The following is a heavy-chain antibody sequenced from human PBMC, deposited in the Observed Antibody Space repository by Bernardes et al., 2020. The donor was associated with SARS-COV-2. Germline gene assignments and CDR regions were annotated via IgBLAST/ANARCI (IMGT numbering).Heavy chain of an antibody. CDR3: AKPTVRWVQLTTGFDS. D-gene: IGHD1-26*01. CDR2: IAYDGSYK. Sequence: SLRLSCAASGFSFSDYAMHWVRQAPGKGLEWVAIIAYDGSYKYYADSVRGRFTVSRDTYRKTLDLQMSSLRPEDTAVYYCAKPTVRWVQLTTGFDSWGQGTLVTVSS. CDR1: GFSFSDYA. J-gene: IGHJ4*02. V-gene: IGHV3-30*18.